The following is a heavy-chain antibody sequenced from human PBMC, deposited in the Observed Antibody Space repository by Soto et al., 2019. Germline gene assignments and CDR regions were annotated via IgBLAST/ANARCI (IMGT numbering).Heavy chain of an antibody. Sequence: SETLSLTCAVSSGSISSSNWWSWVRQPPGKGLEWIGEIYHSGSTNYNPSLKSRVTISVDKSKNQFSLKLSSVTAADTAVYYCARDSSGWLTHFDYWGQGTLVTGSS. CDR2: IYHSGST. CDR3: ARDSSGWLTHFDY. V-gene: IGHV4-4*02. CDR1: SGSISSSNW. J-gene: IGHJ4*02. D-gene: IGHD6-19*01.